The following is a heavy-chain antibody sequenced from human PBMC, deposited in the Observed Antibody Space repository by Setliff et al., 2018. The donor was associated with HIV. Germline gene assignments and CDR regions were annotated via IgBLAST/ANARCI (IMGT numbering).Heavy chain of an antibody. CDR2: IYTSGST. V-gene: IGHV4-4*08. CDR1: GGSFSDYY. CDR3: ARHGSGSYYDIFDN. Sequence: SETLSLTCTVSGGSFSDYYRGWIRQPPGKGLEWIGYIYTSGSTNYNPSLKSRVTISVDTSKNQFSLKLSSVTAADTAVYYCARHGSGSYYDIFDNWGQGTLVTVSS. D-gene: IGHD3-10*01. J-gene: IGHJ4*02.